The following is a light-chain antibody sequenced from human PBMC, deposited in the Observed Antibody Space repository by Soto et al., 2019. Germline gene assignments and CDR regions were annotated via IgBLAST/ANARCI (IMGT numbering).Light chain of an antibody. J-gene: IGKJ2*01. V-gene: IGKV1-5*03. CDR2: KAY. CDR1: QSISSW. Sequence: DIQMTQSPSTLSASVGDRVTITCRASQSISSWLAWYQQKPGKAPKVLIYKAYSLESGVPSRFSGSGSGTEFTLTISSLQPDDFATYYCQQYHSLNTFGQGTKLEI. CDR3: QQYHSLNT.